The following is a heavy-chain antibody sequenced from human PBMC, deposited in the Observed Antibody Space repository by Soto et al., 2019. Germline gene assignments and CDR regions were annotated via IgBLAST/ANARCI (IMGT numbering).Heavy chain of an antibody. D-gene: IGHD6-19*01. CDR3: ATLRDSSGRRLHS. V-gene: IGHV3-23*01. CDR2: ISPSGGST. J-gene: IGHJ4*02. CDR1: GFTFSSYA. Sequence: GGSLRLSCAASGFTFSSYAMSWVRQAPGKGLEWVSAISPSGGSTYYAGSVRGRFTISRDNSKNTLYLQMNSLRAEDTAVYYCATLRDSSGRRLHSWGPGPPVTSPQ.